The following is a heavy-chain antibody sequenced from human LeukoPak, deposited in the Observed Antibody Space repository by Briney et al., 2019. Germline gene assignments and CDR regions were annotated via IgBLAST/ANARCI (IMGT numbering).Heavy chain of an antibody. V-gene: IGHV3-23*01. J-gene: IGHJ6*03. CDR3: AKHWSYCSTTSCFFNYYYYYMDV. D-gene: IGHD2-2*01. CDR2: ISGSGGAT. Sequence: GGSLRLSCAAPGFTFSSYAINWVRQAPGKGLEWVSAISGSGGATYYADSVKGRFTISRDNSKSTLYLQMNNLRAEDTAVYYCAKHWSYCSTTSCFFNYYYYYMDVWGKGTTVTVSS. CDR1: GFTFSSYA.